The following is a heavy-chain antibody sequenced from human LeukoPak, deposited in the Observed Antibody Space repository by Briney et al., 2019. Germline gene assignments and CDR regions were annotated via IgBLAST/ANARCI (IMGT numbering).Heavy chain of an antibody. V-gene: IGHV6-1*01. D-gene: IGHD5/OR15-5a*01. Sequence: SQTLSLTCAISGDSVSSNSATWNWIRQSPSRGLEWLVRTYYRSKWYHDYAVSVKSRISINPDTSKNQFSLQLNSVTPEDTAVYYCARAPTPDLGSYVYDNWGQGTLVTVSS. CDR3: ARAPTPDLGSYVYDN. J-gene: IGHJ4*02. CDR2: TYYRSKWYH. CDR1: GDSVSSNSAT.